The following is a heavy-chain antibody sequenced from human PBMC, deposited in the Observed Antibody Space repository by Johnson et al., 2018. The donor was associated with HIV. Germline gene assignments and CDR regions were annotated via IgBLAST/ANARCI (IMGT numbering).Heavy chain of an antibody. CDR3: ARSWGIADI. J-gene: IGHJ3*02. CDR2: INQDGSQK. Sequence: VQLVESGGGLVQPGGSLRLSCAASGFTFSASWMNWVRQAPGKGLEWVANINQDGSQKNYVDSVKGRFTISRDNAKNSLFLQMNTLRAEDTAVYYCARSWGIADIWGQGTMVTVSS. D-gene: IGHD6-13*01. V-gene: IGHV3-7*01. CDR1: GFTFSASW.